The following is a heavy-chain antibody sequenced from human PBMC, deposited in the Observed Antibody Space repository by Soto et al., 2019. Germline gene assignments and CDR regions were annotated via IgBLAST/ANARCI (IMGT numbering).Heavy chain of an antibody. D-gene: IGHD6-19*01. Sequence: GASVKVSCKASGYTFTIYGIIWVRQAPGQGLEWMGWISAYNGNTNYAQKLQGRVTMTTDTSTSTAYMELRSLRSDDTAVYYCARDPPYSSGWYAGFDPWGQGTLVTVSS. J-gene: IGHJ5*02. CDR1: GYTFTIYG. CDR2: ISAYNGNT. V-gene: IGHV1-18*01. CDR3: ARDPPYSSGWYAGFDP.